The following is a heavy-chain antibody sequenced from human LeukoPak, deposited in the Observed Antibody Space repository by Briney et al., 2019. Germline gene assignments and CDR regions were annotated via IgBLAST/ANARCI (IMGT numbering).Heavy chain of an antibody. Sequence: SETLSLTCIVSGGSISSSIYYWAWVRQPPGKGLEWIGTVFYNGATQYSPSLRSRVTISIDTSTNQFSLKLTSVTAADTALYYCAREAFNWFDPWGQGTLVTVSS. CDR3: AREAFNWFDP. J-gene: IGHJ5*02. V-gene: IGHV4-39*07. D-gene: IGHD3-16*01. CDR1: GGSISSSIYY. CDR2: VFYNGAT.